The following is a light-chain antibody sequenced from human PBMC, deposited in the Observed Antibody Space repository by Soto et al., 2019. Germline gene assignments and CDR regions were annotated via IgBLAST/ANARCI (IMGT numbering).Light chain of an antibody. CDR2: EVS. Sequence: QSVLTQPASVSGSPGQSITISCTGTSSDVGAYNYVSWYQQHPGKAPKLMIYEVSNRPSGVSNRFSGSKSGNTASLTISGLRAEDEGDYYCSSYTSGSTWVFGGGTMVTVL. V-gene: IGLV2-14*01. J-gene: IGLJ3*02. CDR1: SSDVGAYNY. CDR3: SSYTSGSTWV.